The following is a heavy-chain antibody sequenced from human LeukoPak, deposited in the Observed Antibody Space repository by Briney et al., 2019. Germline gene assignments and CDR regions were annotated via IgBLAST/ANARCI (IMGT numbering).Heavy chain of an antibody. CDR3: ATSPPYDYIWGSYRSVFDY. V-gene: IGHV3-23*01. CDR1: GFTFSSYA. J-gene: IGHJ4*02. CDR2: ISGSGGST. D-gene: IGHD3-16*02. Sequence: GGSLRLSCAASGFTFSSYAMSWVRQAPGRGLEWVSAISGSGGSTYYAGSVKGRFTISRDNSKNTLYLQMNSLRAEDTAVYYCATSPPYDYIWGSYRSVFDYWGQGTLVTVSS.